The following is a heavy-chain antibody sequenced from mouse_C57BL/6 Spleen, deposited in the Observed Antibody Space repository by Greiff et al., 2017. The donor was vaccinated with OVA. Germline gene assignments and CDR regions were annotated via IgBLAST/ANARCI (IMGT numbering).Heavy chain of an antibody. D-gene: IGHD1-1*01. CDR1: GYAFSSYW. J-gene: IGHJ2*01. CDR2: IYPGDGDT. CDR3: ARDYYGSSPYYFDY. V-gene: IGHV1-80*01. Sequence: VQLVESGAELVKPGASVKISCKASGYAFSSYWMNWVKQRPGKGLEWIGQIYPGDGDTNYNGKFKGKATLTADKSSSTAYMQLSSLTSEDSAVYFCARDYYGSSPYYFDYWGQGTTLTVSS.